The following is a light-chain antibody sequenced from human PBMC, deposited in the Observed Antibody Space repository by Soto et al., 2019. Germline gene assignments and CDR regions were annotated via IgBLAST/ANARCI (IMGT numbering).Light chain of an antibody. Sequence: QSVLTQPPSVSGAPGQRVTISCTGGSSNIGAGYDVHCYQQLPGTAPQLLIYGDSHRPSGAPDRFSGSTCSTSASLAITGRQDEDEDDDYCQSSGSSLRGPVVFGGGTKLTVL. CDR1: SSNIGAGYD. CDR3: QSSGSSLRGPVV. V-gene: IGLV1-40*01. J-gene: IGLJ2*01. CDR2: GDS.